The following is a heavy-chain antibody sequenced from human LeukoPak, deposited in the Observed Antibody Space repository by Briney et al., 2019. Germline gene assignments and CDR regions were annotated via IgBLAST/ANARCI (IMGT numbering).Heavy chain of an antibody. CDR1: GFTFSSYA. D-gene: IGHD6-13*01. J-gene: IGHJ4*02. Sequence: GGSLRLSCAASGFTFSSYAMSWVRQAPGKGLEWVSAISGSGGSTYYADSMKGRFTISRDNSKNTLYLQMNSLRAEDTAVYYCAKDAGYSSSWYVDYWGQGTLVTVSS. CDR3: AKDAGYSSSWYVDY. V-gene: IGHV3-23*01. CDR2: ISGSGGST.